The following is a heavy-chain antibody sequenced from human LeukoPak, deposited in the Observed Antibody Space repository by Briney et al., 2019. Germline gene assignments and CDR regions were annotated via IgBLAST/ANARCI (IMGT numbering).Heavy chain of an antibody. D-gene: IGHD1-26*01. CDR3: ARRGGSYPHYWYFDL. J-gene: IGHJ2*01. Sequence: SETLSLTCTVSGGSISSYYWSWIRQPPGKGLEWIGYIYYSGSTNYNPSLKSRVTISVDTSKNQFSLKLSCVTAADTAVYYCARRGGSYPHYWYFDLWGRGTLVTVSS. V-gene: IGHV4-59*08. CDR1: GGSISSYY. CDR2: IYYSGST.